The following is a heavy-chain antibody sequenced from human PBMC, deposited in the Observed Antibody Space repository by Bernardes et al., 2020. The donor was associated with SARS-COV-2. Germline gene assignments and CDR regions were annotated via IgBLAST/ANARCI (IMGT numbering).Heavy chain of an antibody. Sequence: ASVKVSCMASGYTFTSYDINWVRQATGQGLEWMGWMNPNSGNRGYAQKFQGRVTMTRDNSISTAYMVLISLRSEDTAVYYCARASGIAAAKDYYYGVDVWGQGATVTVYS. V-gene: IGHV1-8*01. CDR1: GYTFTSYD. D-gene: IGHD6-13*01. CDR3: ARASGIAAAKDYYYGVDV. CDR2: MNPNSGNR. J-gene: IGHJ6*02.